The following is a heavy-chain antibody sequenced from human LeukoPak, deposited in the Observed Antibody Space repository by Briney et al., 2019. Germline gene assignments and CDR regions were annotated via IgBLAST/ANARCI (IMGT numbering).Heavy chain of an antibody. CDR2: FYYSGNT. V-gene: IGHV4-39*07. CDR1: GGSISSSSYY. J-gene: IGHJ6*03. Sequence: PSETLSLTCTVSGGSISSSSYYWGWIRRPPGKGLEWIGSFYYSGNTYYNPSLKSRVTISVYTSKNQFSLKLTSVTAADTAVYYCARTTEGYCRGRSCYSYYYYMDVWGKGTTVTVSS. CDR3: ARTTEGYCRGRSCYSYYYYMDV. D-gene: IGHD2-15*01.